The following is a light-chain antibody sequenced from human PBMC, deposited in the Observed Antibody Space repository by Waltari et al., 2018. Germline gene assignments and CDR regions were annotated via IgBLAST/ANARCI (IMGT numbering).Light chain of an antibody. V-gene: IGLV1-47*01. CDR1: SPNIGTNF. CDR2: RND. Sequence: QSVVTQPPSASGTPGQRVTISCFGRSPNIGTNFVYWYKQLPGTAPKLLIYRNDQRPSGVPDRFSGSKSASSASLAISGLRSEDEAEYFCAAWDDSLSGVVFGGGTKLTVL. CDR3: AAWDDSLSGVV. J-gene: IGLJ2*01.